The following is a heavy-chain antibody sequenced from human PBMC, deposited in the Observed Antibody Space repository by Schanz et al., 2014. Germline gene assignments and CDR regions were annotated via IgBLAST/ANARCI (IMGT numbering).Heavy chain of an antibody. CDR3: AKGRGGTSSEGLDQYYGMDV. J-gene: IGHJ6*02. Sequence: EVQLVESGGGVVQPGRSLRLSCAGSGFSFSDYGMHWVRQAPGRGLEWVSSISSSSTYIYYTDSLKGRFTISRDNAKNSLYLQMNSLRAEDTAVYFCAKGRGGTSSEGLDQYYGMDVWGQGTTVTVSS. V-gene: IGHV3-21*01. D-gene: IGHD6-6*01. CDR2: ISSSSTYI. CDR1: GFSFSDYG.